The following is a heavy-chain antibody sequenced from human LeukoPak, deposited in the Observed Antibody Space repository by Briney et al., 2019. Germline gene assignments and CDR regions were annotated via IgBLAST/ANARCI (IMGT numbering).Heavy chain of an antibody. V-gene: IGHV1-69*05. D-gene: IGHD3-3*01. CDR1: GGTFSSYA. CDR3: ARAAITIFGVGSPFDY. CDR2: IIPIFGTA. Sequence: ASVKVSCKASGGTFSSYAISWVRQAPGQGLEWMGGIIPIFGTANYAQKFQGRVTITTDESTSTAYMELSSLRSEDTAVYYCARAAITIFGVGSPFDYWGQGTLVTVSS. J-gene: IGHJ4*02.